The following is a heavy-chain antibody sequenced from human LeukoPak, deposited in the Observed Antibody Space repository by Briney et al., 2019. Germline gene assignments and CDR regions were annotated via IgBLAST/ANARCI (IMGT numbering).Heavy chain of an antibody. J-gene: IGHJ4*02. Sequence: GGSLRLSCAPSGFTFSTYDMNWVRQAPGKGLEWRSYISSRGGTIYYADSVKGRFTISRDNAKNTLYLQMNSLRAEDTAVYYCARDALAGGDWSNMGDYWGQGTLVTVSS. D-gene: IGHD3-16*01. V-gene: IGHV3-48*03. CDR1: GFTFSTYD. CDR2: ISSRGGTI. CDR3: ARDALAGGDWSNMGDY.